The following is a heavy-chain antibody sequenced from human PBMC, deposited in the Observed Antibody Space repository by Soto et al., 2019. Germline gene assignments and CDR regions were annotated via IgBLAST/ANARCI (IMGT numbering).Heavy chain of an antibody. V-gene: IGHV1-69*13. J-gene: IGHJ3*02. D-gene: IGHD6-19*01. Sequence: ASVKVSCKASGGTFSSYAISWVRQAPGQGLEWMGGIIPIFGTANYAQKFQGRVTITADESTSTAYMELSSLRSEDTAVYYCAREGPGEYSSGWGRIDAFDIWGQGTMVTVSS. CDR2: IIPIFGTA. CDR3: AREGPGEYSSGWGRIDAFDI. CDR1: GGTFSSYA.